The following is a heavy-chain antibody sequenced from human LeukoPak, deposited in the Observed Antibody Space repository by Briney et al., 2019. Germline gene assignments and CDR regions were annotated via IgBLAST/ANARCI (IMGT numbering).Heavy chain of an antibody. CDR2: IINDGITT. J-gene: IGHJ3*01. Sequence: QPGGSLRLSCAASGRTFHNTWMHWIRQAPGKGLVWVSRIINDGITTTYADSVKGRFTISRDNAKNTLYLQMNSLRADDTAVYYCAADDEYAFLVWGQGTMVTVSS. V-gene: IGHV3-74*01. D-gene: IGHD2/OR15-2a*01. CDR3: AADDEYAFLV. CDR1: GRTFHNTW.